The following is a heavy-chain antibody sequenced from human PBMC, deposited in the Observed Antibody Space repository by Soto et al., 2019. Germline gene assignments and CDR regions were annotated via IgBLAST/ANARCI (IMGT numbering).Heavy chain of an antibody. D-gene: IGHD4-17*01. V-gene: IGHV4-39*01. CDR2: IYYSGTT. CDR1: GGSINTNGYY. Sequence: SETLSLTCTVSGGSINTNGYYWAWIRQPPGKGLEWIGSIYYSGTTYYNSSLQSRIIISSDMSKNQFSLRLTSVTAADTAVYYCARTLYGDNVDYWGQGTLVTVSS. J-gene: IGHJ4*02. CDR3: ARTLYGDNVDY.